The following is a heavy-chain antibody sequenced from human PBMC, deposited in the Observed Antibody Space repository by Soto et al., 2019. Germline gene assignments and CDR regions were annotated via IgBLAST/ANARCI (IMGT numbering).Heavy chain of an antibody. J-gene: IGHJ3*02. Sequence: EVQLVQSGAEVKKPGESLKISCKGSGYSFTSYWIGWVRQMPGKGLEWMGIIYPGDSDTRYSPSFQGQVTISADKSISTAYLQWSSLKASDTVMYYCASRRTYYYDSSGYPGGLDDAFDIWGQGTMVTVSS. CDR1: GYSFTSYW. V-gene: IGHV5-51*01. CDR3: ASRRTYYYDSSGYPGGLDDAFDI. CDR2: IYPGDSDT. D-gene: IGHD3-22*01.